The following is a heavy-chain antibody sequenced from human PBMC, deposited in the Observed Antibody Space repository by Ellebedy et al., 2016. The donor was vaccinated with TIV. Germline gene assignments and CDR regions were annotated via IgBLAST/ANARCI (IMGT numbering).Heavy chain of an antibody. CDR2: INHSGST. CDR1: GGSFSGYY. D-gene: IGHD4-11*01. J-gene: IGHJ4*02. V-gene: IGHV4-34*01. CDR3: ARVGYSNYGPFDY. Sequence: MPSETLSLTCAVYGGSFSGYYWSWNRQTPGKGLEWIGEINHSGSTNYNHSLKSRVTISVDTSKNQFSLKLSSVTAADTAVYYCARVGYSNYGPFDYWGQGTLVTVSS.